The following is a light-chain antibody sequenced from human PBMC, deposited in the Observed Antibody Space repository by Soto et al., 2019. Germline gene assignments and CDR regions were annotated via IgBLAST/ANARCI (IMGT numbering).Light chain of an antibody. CDR3: TSYVGSNIWV. CDR1: SSDVGAYKY. CDR2: EVS. Sequence: QSALTQPPSASESPGQSVTISCTGTSSDVGAYKYVSWYQQYPGKAPKLMIYEVSKRPSGVSDRFSGSKSGNTASLTVSGLQAEDEADYYCTSYVGSNIWVFGGGTKLTVL. J-gene: IGLJ3*02. V-gene: IGLV2-8*01.